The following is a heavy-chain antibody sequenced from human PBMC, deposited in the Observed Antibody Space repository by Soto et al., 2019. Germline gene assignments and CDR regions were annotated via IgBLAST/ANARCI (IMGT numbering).Heavy chain of an antibody. CDR2: IDKDGSEK. J-gene: IGHJ4*01. V-gene: IGHV3-7*05. CDR3: AGGSGWESDF. CDR1: GFTFGSYW. Sequence: EVQLVESGGGLVQPGGSLRLSCAASGFTFGSYWMNWVRQAPGKGPEGVANIDKDGSEKNYVDSVKGRFTISRDNAKNSLYLQMNGLRAEDTAVYYCAGGSGWESDFWGQGTHVTVSS. D-gene: IGHD6-19*01.